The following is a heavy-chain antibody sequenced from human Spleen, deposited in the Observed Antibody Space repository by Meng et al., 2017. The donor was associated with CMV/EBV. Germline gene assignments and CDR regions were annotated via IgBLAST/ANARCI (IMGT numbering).Heavy chain of an antibody. V-gene: IGHV4-34*01. CDR3: ARGPMGRGDY. D-gene: IGHD1-26*01. CDR2: IHDTGRI. Sequence: SETLSLTCAVSGGSFSGYFWSWIRQSPGKGLEWLGEIHDTGRINYNPSLKSRVTISVDTSKNQFSLKLSSVTAADTAVYYCARGPMGRGDYWGQGTLVTVSS. J-gene: IGHJ4*02. CDR1: GGSFSGYF.